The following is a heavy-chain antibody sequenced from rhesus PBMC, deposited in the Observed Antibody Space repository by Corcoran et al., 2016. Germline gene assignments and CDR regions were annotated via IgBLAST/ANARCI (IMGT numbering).Heavy chain of an antibody. D-gene: IGHD3-3*01. CDR3: TLQSLNRFDV. V-gene: IGHV3S16*01. CDR1: GFTFSDYY. J-gene: IGHJ5-1*01. Sequence: EVQLVESGGGLVQPGGSLRLSCAASGFTFSDYYMSWVRQAPGKGLEWVSSISSASSYIYYADSVKGRFTISRDNAKNSLSLQMNSLKTEDTAVYYCTLQSLNRFDVWGPGVLVTVSS. CDR2: ISSASSYI.